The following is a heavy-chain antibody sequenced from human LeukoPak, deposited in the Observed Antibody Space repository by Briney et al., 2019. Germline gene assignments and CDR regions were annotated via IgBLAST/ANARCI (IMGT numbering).Heavy chain of an antibody. CDR3: AREALTVDYGMDV. J-gene: IGHJ6*02. V-gene: IGHV3-21*01. CDR2: ISSGSSYI. Sequence: PGRSLRLSCAASGFTFSTYSMNWVRQAPGKGLEWVSSISSGSSYIYYADSVKGRCTISRDNAKTSLYLQMNSLRAEDTAVYYCAREALTVDYGMDVWGQGTTVTVSS. D-gene: IGHD4-23*01. CDR1: GFTFSTYS.